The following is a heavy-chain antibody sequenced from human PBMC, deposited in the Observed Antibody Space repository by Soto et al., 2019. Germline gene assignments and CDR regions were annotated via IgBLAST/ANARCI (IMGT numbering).Heavy chain of an antibody. D-gene: IGHD2-21*01. V-gene: IGHV3-30*18. Sequence: QVQLVESGGGLVQPGTSLRLACAASGFTLSNIGMQWVRQAPGKGLVWVAGISAGGNTKYYADSVKGRFTISRDNSKNTLFLQMNSLKTEDTAVYYCAKESGGERYAAYFDIGGQGTLVTVSA. J-gene: IGHJ4*02. CDR2: ISAGGNTK. CDR1: GFTLSNIG. CDR3: AKESGGERYAAYFDI.